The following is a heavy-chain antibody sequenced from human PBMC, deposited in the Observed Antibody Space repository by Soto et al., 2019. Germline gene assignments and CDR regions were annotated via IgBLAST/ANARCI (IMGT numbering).Heavy chain of an antibody. D-gene: IGHD5-18*01. CDR3: AHSIQLWSQHGYYFDY. Sequence: QITLKESGPTLVKPTQTLTLTCTYSGFSLSTSGVGVGWIRQPPGKPVEWLALIYWYDDKRDSPSLKSRLTITTDTSKNQVVLTMTKMDPVDTATYYCAHSIQLWSQHGYYFDYWCRGTLVTVSS. CDR1: GFSLSTSGVG. V-gene: IGHV2-5*01. CDR2: IYWYDDK. J-gene: IGHJ4*02.